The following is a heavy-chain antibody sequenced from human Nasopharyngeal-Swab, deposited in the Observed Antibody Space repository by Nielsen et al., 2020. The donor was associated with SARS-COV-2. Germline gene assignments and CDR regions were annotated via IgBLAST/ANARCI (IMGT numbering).Heavy chain of an antibody. Sequence: LSLTCAASGFNFNNYGMHWVRQAPGKGLEWVALISYEGSIKHYADYVEGRFTISRDSSKNTLLLQMNSLRPEDTAVYFCAKRKEILWLGSQRHGMDVWGQGTTVTVSS. CDR2: ISYEGSIK. J-gene: IGHJ6*02. V-gene: IGHV3-30*18. CDR3: AKRKEILWLGSQRHGMDV. CDR1: GFNFNNYG. D-gene: IGHD3-10*01.